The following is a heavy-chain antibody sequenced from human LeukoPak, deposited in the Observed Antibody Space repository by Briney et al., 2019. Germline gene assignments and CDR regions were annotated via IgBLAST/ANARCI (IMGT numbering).Heavy chain of an antibody. CDR2: ISSSGSTI. D-gene: IGHD4-17*01. CDR3: ARDSPYGDYVDY. Sequence: GASLRLSCAASGFTFSDYYMSWIRQAQGNGLQLVSYISSSGSTIYYADSVKGRFTISRDNAKNSLYLQMNSLRAEDTAVYYCARDSPYGDYVDYWGQGTLVTVSS. CDR1: GFTFSDYY. V-gene: IGHV3-11*01. J-gene: IGHJ4*02.